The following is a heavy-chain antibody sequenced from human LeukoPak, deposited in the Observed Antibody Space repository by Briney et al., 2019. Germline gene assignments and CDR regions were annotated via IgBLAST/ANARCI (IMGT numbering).Heavy chain of an antibody. CDR3: ARVSYDFWSASYYYYGMDV. J-gene: IGHJ6*02. CDR2: ISWNSGSI. D-gene: IGHD3-3*01. V-gene: IGHV3-9*01. Sequence: GGSLRLSCAASGFTFDDYAMHWVRQAPGKGLEWVSGISWNSGSIGYADSVKGRFTISRDNAKNSLYLQMNSLRAEDTALYYCARVSYDFWSASYYYYGMDVWGQGTTVTVSS. CDR1: GFTFDDYA.